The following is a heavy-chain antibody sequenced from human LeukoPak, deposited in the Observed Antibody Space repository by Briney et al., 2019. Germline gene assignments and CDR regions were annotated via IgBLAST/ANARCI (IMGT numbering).Heavy chain of an antibody. J-gene: IGHJ4*02. V-gene: IGHV3-30-3*01. CDR3: ARGPGQLWFFDY. CDR1: GFTFSSYA. Sequence: GGSLRLSCAASGFTFSSYAMHWVRQAPGKGLEWVAVISYDGSNKYCADSVKGRFTISRDNSKNTLYLQMNSLRAEDTAVYYCARGPGQLWFFDYWGQGTLVTVSS. CDR2: ISYDGSNK. D-gene: IGHD5-18*01.